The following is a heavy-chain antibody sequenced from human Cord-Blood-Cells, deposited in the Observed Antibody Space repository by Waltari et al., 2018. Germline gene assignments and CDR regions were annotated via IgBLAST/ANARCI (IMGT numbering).Heavy chain of an antibody. CDR3: ARGVHGSGSYDDY. Sequence: QVQLVQSGAEVKKPGSSVKVSCTDSGGTFSSYALSWVRQAPGQGLEWMGGIIPICGTANYAQKFQGRVTITADESTSTAYMELSSLRSEDTAVYYCARGVHGSGSYDDYWGQGTLVTVSS. CDR1: GGTFSSYA. CDR2: IIPICGTA. D-gene: IGHD3-10*01. J-gene: IGHJ4*02. V-gene: IGHV1-69*01.